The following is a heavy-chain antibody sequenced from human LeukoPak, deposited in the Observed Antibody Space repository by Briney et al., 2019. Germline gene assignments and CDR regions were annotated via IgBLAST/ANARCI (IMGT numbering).Heavy chain of an antibody. CDR1: GVSFDDYY. Sequence: SETLSLTCAVSGVSFDDYYWSWVRQPPGKGLEWIGEINHSGYTNDSPSLKSRVTISIDTSRKQFSLNLRSVTVADTVVYYCTRMTTGHDYWGQGTLVTVSS. CDR2: INHSGYT. D-gene: IGHD4-17*01. V-gene: IGHV4-34*01. J-gene: IGHJ4*02. CDR3: TRMTTGHDY.